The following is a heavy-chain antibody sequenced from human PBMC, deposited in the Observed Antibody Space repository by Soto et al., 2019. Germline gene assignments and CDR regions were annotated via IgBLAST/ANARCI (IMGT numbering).Heavy chain of an antibody. CDR2: IFSNDEK. V-gene: IGHV2-26*01. J-gene: IGHJ4*02. CDR3: ARIRDEDCSGGSCYYYFDY. CDR1: GFSLSNARMG. D-gene: IGHD2-15*01. Sequence: QVTLKESGPVLVKPTETLTLTCTVSGFSLSNARMGVSWIRQPPGKALEWLAHIFSNDEKSYSTSLKSRLTSSKDTSQSQVVLTMTNMDPVDTATYYCARIRDEDCSGGSCYYYFDYWGQGTLVTVSS.